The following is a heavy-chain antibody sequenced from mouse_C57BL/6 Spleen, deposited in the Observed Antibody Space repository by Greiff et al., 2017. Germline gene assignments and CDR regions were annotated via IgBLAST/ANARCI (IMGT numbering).Heavy chain of an antibody. Sequence: EVKLVESGAALVRPGASVKLSCTASGFNIKDDYMHWVKQRPAQGLEWIGCLDPENGDTEYASKSQGKATITADTSSNTAYLQLSSLTSEDTAVYYCTPTVVATGYCDVWGTGTTVTVSS. V-gene: IGHV14-4*01. CDR1: GFNIKDDY. CDR3: TPTVVATGYCDV. CDR2: LDPENGDT. D-gene: IGHD1-1*01. J-gene: IGHJ1*03.